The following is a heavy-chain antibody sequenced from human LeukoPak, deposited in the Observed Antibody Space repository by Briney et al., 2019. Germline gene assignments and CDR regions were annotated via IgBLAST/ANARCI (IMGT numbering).Heavy chain of an antibody. D-gene: IGHD2-15*01. Sequence: GRSLRLSCAASGFTFSSYGVHWVRRAPGKGLEWVAVIWYDGSNKYYADSVKGRFTISRDNSKNTLYLQMNSLRAEDTAVYYCARELGYCSGGSCYFYFDYWGQGTLVTVSS. J-gene: IGHJ4*02. CDR3: ARELGYCSGGSCYFYFDY. V-gene: IGHV3-33*01. CDR2: IWYDGSNK. CDR1: GFTFSSYG.